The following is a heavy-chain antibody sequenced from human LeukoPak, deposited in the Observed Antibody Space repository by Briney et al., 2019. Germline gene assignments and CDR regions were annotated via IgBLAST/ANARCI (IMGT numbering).Heavy chain of an antibody. V-gene: IGHV4-4*07. CDR3: ASLNYYDSSGYSEDY. CDR1: GGSISSYY. D-gene: IGHD3-22*01. Sequence: SETLSLTCTVSGGSISSYYWSLIRQPAGKGLEWIGRIYTSGSTNYNPSLKSRVTMSVDTSKNQFSLKLSSVTAADTAVYYCASLNYYDSSGYSEDYWGQGTLVTVSS. J-gene: IGHJ4*02. CDR2: IYTSGST.